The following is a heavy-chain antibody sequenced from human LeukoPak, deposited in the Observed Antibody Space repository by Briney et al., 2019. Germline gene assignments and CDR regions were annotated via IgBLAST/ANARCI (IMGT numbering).Heavy chain of an antibody. CDR3: ARAPITRPFYFDY. CDR1: GFAVDEHG. Sequence: GGSLRLSCTASGFAVDEHGMSWVRQVPGEWLEWVSGINWGGGSTGYADPLRGRFTISRDTAKNSLYLQMDSLRAEDTALYYCARAPITRPFYFDYWGQGTLVTVSS. CDR2: INWGGGST. J-gene: IGHJ4*02. V-gene: IGHV3-20*04. D-gene: IGHD3-10*01.